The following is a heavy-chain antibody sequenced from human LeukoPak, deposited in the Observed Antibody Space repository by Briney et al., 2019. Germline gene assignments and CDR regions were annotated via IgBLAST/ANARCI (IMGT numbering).Heavy chain of an antibody. D-gene: IGHD2-8*01. CDR1: GGSFSDYY. Sequence: SETLSLTCAVYGGSFSDYYWSWIRQSPGKGLEWIGSMSSSGRTFYNPSLKSRVTISIDTSKNQFSLWLTSVTAADTAVYYCARHFDCSNGACKDYWGQGTLVTVS. V-gene: IGHV4-34*01. CDR3: ARHFDCSNGACKDY. CDR2: MSSSGRT. J-gene: IGHJ4*02.